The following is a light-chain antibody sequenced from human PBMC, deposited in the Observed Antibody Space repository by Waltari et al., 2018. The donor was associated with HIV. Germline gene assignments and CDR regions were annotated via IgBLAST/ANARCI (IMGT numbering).Light chain of an antibody. CDR2: GAS. CDR3: QQYINWPPYT. Sequence: EIVMTQSPATLSVSPGERATLSCRASQSVTTNLAWYQQKPGQAPRVLIYGASTRASGIPARFSGSGSGTEFTLTISSLQPEDFAVYYCQQYINWPPYTFGQGTKLEIK. J-gene: IGKJ2*01. V-gene: IGKV3-15*01. CDR1: QSVTTN.